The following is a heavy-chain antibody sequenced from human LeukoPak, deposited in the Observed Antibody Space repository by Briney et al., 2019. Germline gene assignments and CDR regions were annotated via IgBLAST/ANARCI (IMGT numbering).Heavy chain of an antibody. D-gene: IGHD6-13*01. V-gene: IGHV3-23*01. CDR3: AKGGSSWSEFDY. J-gene: IGHJ4*02. Sequence: AGGSLRLSCAASGFAFSGFGMSWVRQAPGKGLEWVSGISASGGLTYYADSVKGRFTISRDNSKNTLHLQMNSLRDDDTAVYYCAKGGSSWSEFDYWGQGTLVTVSS. CDR1: GFAFSGFG. CDR2: ISASGGLT.